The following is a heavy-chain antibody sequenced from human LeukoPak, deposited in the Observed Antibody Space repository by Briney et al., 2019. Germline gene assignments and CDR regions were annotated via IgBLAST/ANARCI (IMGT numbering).Heavy chain of an antibody. D-gene: IGHD5-12*01. CDR1: GFTFSSYA. CDR2: ISGSGGST. J-gene: IGHJ4*02. CDR3: AKPPLLGDGGYAFDY. V-gene: IGHV3-23*01. Sequence: GGSLRLSCAASGFTFSSYAMSWVRQAPGKGLGWVSAISGSGGSTYYADSVKGRFTISRDNSKNTLYLQMNSLRAEDTAVYYCAKPPLLGDGGYAFDYWGQGTLVTVSS.